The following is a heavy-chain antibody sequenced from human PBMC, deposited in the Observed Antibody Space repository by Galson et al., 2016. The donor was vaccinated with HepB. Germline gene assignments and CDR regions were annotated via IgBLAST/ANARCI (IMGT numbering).Heavy chain of an antibody. CDR2: IYYSGRT. CDR3: ARSQLPTQDYFYDGLDV. Sequence: TLSLTCTVSGGSIRSGGYYWSWIRQHPGEGLEWIGYIYYSGRTYYNPLPKSRVSISVDTSKNQRSLKLSSVIAADTDVYYCARSQLPTQDYFYDGLDVWGQGTTVTVSS. J-gene: IGHJ6*02. V-gene: IGHV4-31*03. CDR1: GGSIRSGGYY. D-gene: IGHD2-2*01.